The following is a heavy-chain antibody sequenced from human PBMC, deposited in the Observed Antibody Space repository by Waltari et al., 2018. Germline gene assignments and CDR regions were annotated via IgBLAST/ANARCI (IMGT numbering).Heavy chain of an antibody. CDR3: ARVGYYGSGSYYYYMDV. D-gene: IGHD3-10*01. CDR1: GFTFSSYS. Sequence: EVQLGESGGGLVEPGGSRRLSCAASGFTFSSYSLKWVRQAPGKGLEWVSYISSSSSTIYYADSVKGRFTISRDNAKNSLYLQMNSLRAEDTAVYYCARVGYYGSGSYYYYMDVWGKGTTVTVS. V-gene: IGHV3-48*04. CDR2: ISSSSSTI. J-gene: IGHJ6*03.